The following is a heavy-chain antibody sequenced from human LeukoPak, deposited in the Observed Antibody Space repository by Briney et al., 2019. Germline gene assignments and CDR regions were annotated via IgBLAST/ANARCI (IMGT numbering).Heavy chain of an antibody. CDR1: GYTFSSYG. J-gene: IGHJ5*02. V-gene: IGHV1-18*01. D-gene: IGHD6-13*01. CDR2: ISTNNGKT. CDR3: TRGAVADPYNWFDP. Sequence: GASVKVSCKSSGYTFSSYGINWVRQAPGQGLEWMGWISTNNGKTIYAQKLQGRVTMTTDKSTSTAYMELRSLRSDDTAVYYCTRGAVADPYNWFDPWGQGTLVTVSS.